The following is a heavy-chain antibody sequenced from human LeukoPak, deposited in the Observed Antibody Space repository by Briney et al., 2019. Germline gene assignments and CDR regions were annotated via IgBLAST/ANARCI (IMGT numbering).Heavy chain of an antibody. CDR2: ITPGGGT. J-gene: IGHJ3*02. CDR1: GFSFTSYA. V-gene: IGHV1-2*02. CDR3: ARHRAYSGSYGAFDI. Sequence: ASVKVSCKASGFSFTSYAIHWVRQAPGQGLEWMGWITPGGGTNYAQKFQGRVAITWDTSITTAYMDLSRLTSDDTAVYYCARHRAYSGSYGAFDIWGQGTMVTVSS. D-gene: IGHD1-26*01.